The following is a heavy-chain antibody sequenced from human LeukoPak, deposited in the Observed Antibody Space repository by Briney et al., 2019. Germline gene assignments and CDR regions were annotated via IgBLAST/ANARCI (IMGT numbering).Heavy chain of an antibody. CDR1: GFTFSSYG. CDR3: AKGGGYSGYGPPYYFDY. Sequence: PGGSLRLSCAASGFTFSSYGMHWVRQAPGKGLEWVAFIRYDGSNKYYADSVQGRFTISRDNSKNTLYLQMNSLRAEDTAVYYCAKGGGYSGYGPPYYFDYWGQGTLVTVSS. CDR2: IRYDGSNK. D-gene: IGHD5-12*01. J-gene: IGHJ4*02. V-gene: IGHV3-30*02.